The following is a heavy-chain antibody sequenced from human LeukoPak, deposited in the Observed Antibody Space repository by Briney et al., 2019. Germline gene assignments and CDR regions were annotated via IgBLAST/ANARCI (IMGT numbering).Heavy chain of an antibody. CDR3: ARVTFYFDY. J-gene: IGHJ4*02. Sequence: GASVKVSCTASGYTFTNYGISWIRQAPGQGLEWMGCISSYNGNTKYAQKFQGRVTMTTDTATNTAYMDPRSLRSDYTAVYYCARVTFYFDYWGQGTLVTVSS. CDR2: ISSYNGNT. CDR1: GYTFTNYG. V-gene: IGHV1-18*01.